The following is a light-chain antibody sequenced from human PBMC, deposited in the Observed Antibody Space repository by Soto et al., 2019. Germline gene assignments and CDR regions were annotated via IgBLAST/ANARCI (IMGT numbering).Light chain of an antibody. CDR3: QQRSNWPLT. CDR1: QSLSSNY. J-gene: IGKJ3*01. V-gene: IGKV3D-20*02. Sequence: EIVLTQSPGTLSLSPGERATLSCRASQSLSSNYLAWYQQKPGQAPRLLIYGASSRASGIPDRFSGSGSGTDFTLTISSLEPEDFAVYYCQQRSNWPLTFGPGTKVDLK. CDR2: GAS.